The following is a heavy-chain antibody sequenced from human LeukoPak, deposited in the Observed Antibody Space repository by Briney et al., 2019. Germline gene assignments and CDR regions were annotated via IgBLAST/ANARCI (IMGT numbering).Heavy chain of an antibody. J-gene: IGHJ4*02. CDR1: GFTFSNYA. CDR3: AKSMLGFGELSPTGFDY. D-gene: IGHD3-10*01. CDR2: ISGNGGST. Sequence: PGGSLRLSCAASGFTFSNYAMSWVRQAPGKGLEWVSAISGNGGSTYYADSVKGRFTISRDNSKNTLYLQMNSLRAEDTAVYYCAKSMLGFGELSPTGFDYWGQGTLVTVSS. V-gene: IGHV3-23*01.